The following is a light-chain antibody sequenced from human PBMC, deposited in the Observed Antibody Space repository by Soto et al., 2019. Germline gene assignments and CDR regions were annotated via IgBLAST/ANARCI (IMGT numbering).Light chain of an antibody. J-gene: IGKJ3*01. Sequence: EIVLTQSPATLSLSPGERATLSGRASQSVSSYLACYQQKPGQAPRLLIYDASNRATGIPARFSGSGSGTDFTLTISSLEPEDFAVYYCQQRSNWPQFTFGPGTKVDIK. CDR3: QQRSNWPQFT. CDR1: QSVSSY. V-gene: IGKV3-11*01. CDR2: DAS.